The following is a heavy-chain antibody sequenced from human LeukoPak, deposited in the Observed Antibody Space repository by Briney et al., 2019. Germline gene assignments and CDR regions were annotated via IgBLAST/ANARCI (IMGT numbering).Heavy chain of an antibody. J-gene: IGHJ4*02. D-gene: IGHD3-3*01. CDR3: ARDGFDFWSGYPTTVDY. CDR1: GFTFSSFS. Sequence: GGSLRLSCAASGFTFSSFSMNWVRQAPGKGLEWVSYISRSSNTIYYADSVKGRFTISRDNANNSMYLQMNSLRAEDTAVYYCARDGFDFWSGYPTTVDYWGQGRLVTVSS. CDR2: ISRSSNTI. V-gene: IGHV3-48*01.